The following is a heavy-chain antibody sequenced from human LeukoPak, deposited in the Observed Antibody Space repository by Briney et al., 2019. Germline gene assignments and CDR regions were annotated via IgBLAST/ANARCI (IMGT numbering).Heavy chain of an antibody. V-gene: IGHV3-11*04. CDR2: ISSSGSTI. CDR3: ARVPSTSIVVVVAASGHFDY. J-gene: IGHJ4*02. D-gene: IGHD2-15*01. Sequence: TPGGSLRLSCAASGFTFSDYYMSWIRQAPGKGLEWVSYISSSGSTIYYADSVKGRFTISRDNSKNTLYLQMNSLRAEDTAVYYCARVPSTSIVVVVAASGHFDYWGQGTLVTVSS. CDR1: GFTFSDYY.